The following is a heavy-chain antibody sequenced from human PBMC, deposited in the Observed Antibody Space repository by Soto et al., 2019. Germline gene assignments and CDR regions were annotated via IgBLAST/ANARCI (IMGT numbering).Heavy chain of an antibody. CDR2: INSDGIIT. D-gene: IGHD3-22*01. Sequence: TGGSPRLSCAASGFTFSNYCMYWVRQAPGKGLVWVSRINSDGIITSYADSVKGRFTISRDNAKNTLYLQLNSLRAEDTAVYYCAREICDYYNSSGFDYWGQGTLVTVSS. J-gene: IGHJ4*02. V-gene: IGHV3-74*01. CDR3: AREICDYYNSSGFDY. CDR1: GFTFSNYC.